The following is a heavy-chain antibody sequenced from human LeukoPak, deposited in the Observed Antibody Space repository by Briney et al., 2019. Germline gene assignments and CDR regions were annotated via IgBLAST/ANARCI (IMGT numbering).Heavy chain of an antibody. Sequence: VASVKVSCKASGYTFTSYYMHWVRQAPGQGLEWMGWISAYNGNTNYAQKLQGRVTMTTDTSTSTAYMELRSLRSDDTAVYYCARPIIAVAGAYYFDYWGQGNLVTVSS. V-gene: IGHV1-18*04. J-gene: IGHJ4*02. CDR1: GYTFTSYY. CDR2: ISAYNGNT. CDR3: ARPIIAVAGAYYFDY. D-gene: IGHD6-19*01.